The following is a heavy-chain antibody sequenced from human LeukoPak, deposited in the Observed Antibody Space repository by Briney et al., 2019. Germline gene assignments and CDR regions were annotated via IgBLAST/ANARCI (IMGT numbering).Heavy chain of an antibody. J-gene: IGHJ5*02. D-gene: IGHD6-13*01. V-gene: IGHV4-31*03. CDR3: ARTPGGIAAAASSIWFDP. CDR2: IYYSGST. Sequence: PSQTLSLTCTVSGGSISSGGYYRSWIRQHPGKGLEWIGYIYYSGSTYYNPSLKSRVTISVDTSKNQFSLKLSSVTAADTAVYYCARTPGGIAAAASSIWFDPWGQGTLVTVSS. CDR1: GGSISSGGYY.